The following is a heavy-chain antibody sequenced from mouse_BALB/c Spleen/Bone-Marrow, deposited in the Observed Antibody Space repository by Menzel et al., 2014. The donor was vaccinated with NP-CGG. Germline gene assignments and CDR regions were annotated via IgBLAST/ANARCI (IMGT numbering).Heavy chain of an antibody. V-gene: IGHV1-14*01. D-gene: IGHD2-14*01. CDR1: GYSFTGYV. Sequence: VQLQESGPELVKPGASVKMSCKASGYSFTGYVIQWVKQKPGQGLEWIGYVNPYNDGTNYNEKFKGKATLTSDKSSSTAYMELSSLTSEDSAVYYCARWDYRYGGGGLRYWGQGTPVTASA. J-gene: IGHJ3*01. CDR2: VNPYNDGT. CDR3: ARWDYRYGGGGLRY.